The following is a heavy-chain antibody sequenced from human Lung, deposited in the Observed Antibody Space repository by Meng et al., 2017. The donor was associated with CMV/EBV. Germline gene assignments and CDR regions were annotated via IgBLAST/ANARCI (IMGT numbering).Heavy chain of an antibody. D-gene: IGHD4-17*01. V-gene: IGHV3-9*01. CDR1: GFGFDDHA. CDR2: ISWNSGNI. J-gene: IGHJ4*02. Sequence: SCAASGFGFDDHAMHWVRQAPGKGLEWVSGISWNSGNIGYADSVKGRFTISRDNAKNSLYLQMDNLRTEDTALYYCVRDRNYGVYLGSDYWGQGXLVTVSS. CDR3: VRDRNYGVYLGSDY.